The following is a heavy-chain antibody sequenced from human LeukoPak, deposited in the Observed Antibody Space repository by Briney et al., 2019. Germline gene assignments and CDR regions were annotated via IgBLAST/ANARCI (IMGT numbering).Heavy chain of an antibody. Sequence: PSETLSLTCTVSGGSISSDYWSWVRQPPGKGLEWIGYIYYSGSPNYNPSLKSRVTISIDTSKNQFSLKVSSVTDADTAVYYCARCETRGTSCHFGLWGRGTLVTVSS. V-gene: IGHV4-59*08. CDR3: ARCETRGTSCHFGL. J-gene: IGHJ2*01. CDR2: IYYSGSP. CDR1: GGSISSDY. D-gene: IGHD2-2*01.